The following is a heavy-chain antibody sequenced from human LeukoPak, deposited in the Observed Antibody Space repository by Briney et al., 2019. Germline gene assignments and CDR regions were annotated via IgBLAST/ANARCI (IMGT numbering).Heavy chain of an antibody. J-gene: IGHJ4*02. CDR2: MSNSGGS. D-gene: IGHD4-11*01. Sequence: SETLSLTCTVSYDSVSIYYWSWIRQTPEKGLEWIGYMSNSGGSDYGPSLKSRVAMSIDLSKNQFSLKMSYVTAGDTGVYYCARLNYGVGDYWGQGTLVTVSS. V-gene: IGHV4-59*02. CDR3: ARLNYGVGDY. CDR1: YDSVSIYY.